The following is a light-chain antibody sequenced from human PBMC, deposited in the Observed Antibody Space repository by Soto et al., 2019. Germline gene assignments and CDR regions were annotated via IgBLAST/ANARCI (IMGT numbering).Light chain of an antibody. CDR1: QSVSSSY. V-gene: IGKV3-20*01. Sequence: EVVMTQSPATLSVSPGERDTLXXRASQSVSSSYLAWYQQKPGQAPRVXIYGASSRATGIPDRFSGSGSGTDFTLTISRLEPEDFAVYYCQQYGSSPWTFGQGTKVDIK. CDR3: QQYGSSPWT. J-gene: IGKJ1*01. CDR2: GAS.